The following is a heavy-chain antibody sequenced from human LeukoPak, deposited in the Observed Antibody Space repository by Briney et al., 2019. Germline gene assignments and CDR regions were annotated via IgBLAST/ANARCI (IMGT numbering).Heavy chain of an antibody. CDR1: GFTFSRYA. V-gene: IGHV3-23*01. Sequence: QTGGSLRLSCAASGFTFSRYAMSWVRQAPGKGLEWVSTISGSGGTTYYADSVKGRFTISRDNSKNTLYLQMNSLRAEDTAVYYCAKDNLVVVNTPLYFDYWGQGTLVTVSS. CDR3: AKDNLVVVNTPLYFDY. CDR2: ISGSGGTT. J-gene: IGHJ4*02. D-gene: IGHD3-22*01.